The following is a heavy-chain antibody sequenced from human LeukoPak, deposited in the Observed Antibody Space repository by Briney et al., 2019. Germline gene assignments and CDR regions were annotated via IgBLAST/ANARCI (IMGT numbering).Heavy chain of an antibody. J-gene: IGHJ4*02. CDR2: IYYSGST. V-gene: IGHV4-61*01. CDR3: ARAEHGLFDN. D-gene: IGHD1-14*01. CDR1: GGSISGGSYY. Sequence: SETLSLTCTVSGGSISGGSYYWSWIRQPPGKGLEWIGYIYYSGSTKYNLSLKSRVTISVDTSKNQLSLKLSSATAADTAADYCARAEHGLFDNWGQGTLVTVSS.